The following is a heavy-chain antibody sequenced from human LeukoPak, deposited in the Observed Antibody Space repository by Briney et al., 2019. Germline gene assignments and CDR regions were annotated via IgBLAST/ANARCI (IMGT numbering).Heavy chain of an antibody. Sequence: SETLSLTCAVSGYSISTGYYCGWIRQPPGKGLEWIGSIYHSGTTYYNPSLKSRVTISVDTSKNQFSLKLSSVTAADTAVYYCASGTPTVVTPPYFDYWGQGTLVTVSS. D-gene: IGHD4-23*01. CDR3: ASGTPTVVTPPYFDY. V-gene: IGHV4-38-2*01. CDR1: GYSISTGYY. J-gene: IGHJ4*02. CDR2: IYHSGTT.